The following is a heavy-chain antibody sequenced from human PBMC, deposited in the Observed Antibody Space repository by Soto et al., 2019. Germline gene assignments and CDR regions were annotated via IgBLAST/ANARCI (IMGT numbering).Heavy chain of an antibody. CDR3: ARIPLWFGGGYGMDV. D-gene: IGHD3-10*01. J-gene: IGHJ6*02. CDR2: INAGNGNT. V-gene: IGHV1-3*01. CDR1: GYTFTSYA. Sequence: ASVKVSCKASGYTFTSYAMHWVRQAPGQRLEWMGWINAGNGNTKYSQKFQGRVAITRDTSASTAYMELSSLRSEDTAVYYCARIPLWFGGGYGMDVWGQGTTVTVSS.